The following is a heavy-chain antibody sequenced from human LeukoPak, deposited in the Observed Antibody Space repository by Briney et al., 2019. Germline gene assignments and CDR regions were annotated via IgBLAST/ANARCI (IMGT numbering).Heavy chain of an antibody. D-gene: IGHD3-10*01. V-gene: IGHV1-69*05. CDR2: IIHIFGTA. J-gene: IGHJ4*02. CDR1: GGTFSSYD. Sequence: GSSVKVSCKASGGTFSSYDISWVRQAPGQGLECMGGIIHIFGTANYAQKFQGRVTITTDESTSTAYMELSSLRSEDTAVYYCASLALPIFTMVRGVIIGPLDYWGQGTLVTVSS. CDR3: ASLALPIFTMVRGVIIGPLDY.